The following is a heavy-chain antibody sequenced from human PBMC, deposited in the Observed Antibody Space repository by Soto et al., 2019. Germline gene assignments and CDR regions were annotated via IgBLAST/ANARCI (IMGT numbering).Heavy chain of an antibody. D-gene: IGHD3-10*01. V-gene: IGHV3-9*01. CDR2: ISWNSGSI. CDR3: AGGGEDGSKTFRLLDAFDI. CDR1: GFTFDDYA. Sequence: EVQLVESGGGLVQPGRSLRLSCAASGFTFDDYAMHWVRQAPGKGLEWVSGISWNSGSIGYADSVKGRFTISRDNAKKSLYLPMNSLRAEDTALYYCAGGGEDGSKTFRLLDAFDIWGQGTMVTVSS. J-gene: IGHJ3*02.